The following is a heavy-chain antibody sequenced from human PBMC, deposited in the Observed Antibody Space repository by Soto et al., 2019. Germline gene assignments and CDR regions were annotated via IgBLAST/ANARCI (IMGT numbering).Heavy chain of an antibody. Sequence: GGSLRLSCAASGFTFSSYAMSWVRQAPGKGLEWVSVISGSGGDTYYADSVKGRFTISRDNSKNTLSLQMNSLRAEDTAVYYCARGGGLYCSGGSCYYMDVWGKGTTVPSP. CDR1: GFTFSSYA. V-gene: IGHV3-23*01. CDR3: ARGGGLYCSGGSCYYMDV. J-gene: IGHJ6*03. CDR2: ISGSGGDT. D-gene: IGHD2-15*01.